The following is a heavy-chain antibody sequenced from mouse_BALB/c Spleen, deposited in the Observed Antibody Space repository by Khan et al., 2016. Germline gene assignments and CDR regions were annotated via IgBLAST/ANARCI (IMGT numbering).Heavy chain of an antibody. J-gene: IGHJ2*01. Sequence: EVQLQESGPDLVKPSQSLSLTCTVTGYSITSDYSWHWIRQFPGNKLEWMAYIHYSGSTNYTPSLKSRISITRDTSKNQFFLQLNSVTTEDTATYYWVCFGNYFDYWGQGTTLTVSS. CDR2: IHYSGST. CDR3: VCFGNYFDY. CDR1: GYSITSDYS. D-gene: IGHD1-1*02. V-gene: IGHV3-1*02.